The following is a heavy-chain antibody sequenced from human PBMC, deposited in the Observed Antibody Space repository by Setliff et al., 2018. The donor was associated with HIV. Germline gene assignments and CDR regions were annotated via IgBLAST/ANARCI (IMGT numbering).Heavy chain of an antibody. CDR1: GGSISSYY. V-gene: IGHV4-59*01. J-gene: IGHJ3*02. CDR2: IYYSGNT. CDR3: ARVTLHDYVWGSHRPPEGAFDI. Sequence: KPSETLSLTCTVSGGSISSYYWSWIRQPPGKGLEWIGYIYYSGNTNYNPSLKSRVTISVDMSKNQFSLKLSSVTAADTAVYYCARVTLHDYVWGSHRPPEGAFDIWGQGTMVTVS. D-gene: IGHD3-16*02.